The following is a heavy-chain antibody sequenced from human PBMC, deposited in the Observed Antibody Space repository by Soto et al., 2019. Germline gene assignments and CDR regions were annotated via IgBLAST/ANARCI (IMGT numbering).Heavy chain of an antibody. V-gene: IGHV3-21*01. Sequence: EVQLVESGGGLVKPGGSLRLSCAASGFTFSSYSMNWVRQAPGKGLEWVSSISSSSSYIYYADSVKGRFTISRDNAKNSLYLQMNSLRAEDTAVYYCARDGKDYGDPGNSDIWGQGTMVTVSS. D-gene: IGHD4-17*01. CDR2: ISSSSSYI. J-gene: IGHJ3*02. CDR3: ARDGKDYGDPGNSDI. CDR1: GFTFSSYS.